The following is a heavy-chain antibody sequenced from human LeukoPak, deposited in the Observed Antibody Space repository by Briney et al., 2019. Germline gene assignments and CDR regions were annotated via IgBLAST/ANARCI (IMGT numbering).Heavy chain of an antibody. CDR1: GGSISSYC. V-gene: IGHV4-59*08. J-gene: IGHJ4*02. CDR2: IYYSGSI. CDR3: ARAWGGYYDSSGYYSDY. D-gene: IGHD3-22*01. Sequence: SETLSLTCTVSGGSISSYCWSWIRQPPGKGLEWIGYIYYSGSINYSPSLKSRVAMSVDTSKNQFSLKLRSVTAIDTAVYYCARAWGGYYDSSGYYSDYWGQGTLVTVSS.